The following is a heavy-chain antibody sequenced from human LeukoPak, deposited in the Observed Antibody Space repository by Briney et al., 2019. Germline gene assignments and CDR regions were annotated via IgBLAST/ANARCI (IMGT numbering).Heavy chain of an antibody. D-gene: IGHD2-8*01. Sequence: SETLSLTCAVYGGSFSGYYWSWIRQPPGKELEWIGEINHSGSTNYNPSLKSRVTISVDTSKNQFSLKLSSVTAADTAVYYCARERKKWMAVWGKGTTVTVSS. CDR3: ARERKKWMAV. J-gene: IGHJ6*04. CDR2: INHSGST. V-gene: IGHV4-34*01. CDR1: GGSFSGYY.